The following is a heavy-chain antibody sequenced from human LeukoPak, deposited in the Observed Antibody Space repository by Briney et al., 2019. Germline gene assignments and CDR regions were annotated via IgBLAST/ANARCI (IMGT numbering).Heavy chain of an antibody. CDR3: ARVWSPPYTSSWPYYFDY. D-gene: IGHD6-13*01. Sequence: GGSLRLSCAASGFSFSSYSMNWVRQAPGKGLEWVSSISSSSYIYYVDSVKGRFTISRDNAKKSLYLQMNSLRAEDTAVYYCARVWSPPYTSSWPYYFDYWGQGTLVTVSS. V-gene: IGHV3-21*01. J-gene: IGHJ4*02. CDR2: ISSSSYI. CDR1: GFSFSSYS.